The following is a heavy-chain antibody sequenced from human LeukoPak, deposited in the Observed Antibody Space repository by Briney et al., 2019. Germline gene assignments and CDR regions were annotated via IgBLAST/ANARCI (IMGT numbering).Heavy chain of an antibody. CDR2: IKSKADGGTT. Sequence: GGSLRLSCAASRFILTNAWMTWVRQAPGKGLEWVGRIKSKADGGTTDYAAPVKGRFTISRDDSKNMLFLQMNSLKTEDTAVYYCTTEDLLNYSSGWHNFFDFWGLGTLVTVSS. CDR3: TTEDLLNYSSGWHNFFDF. D-gene: IGHD6-19*01. V-gene: IGHV3-15*01. CDR1: RFILTNAW. J-gene: IGHJ4*02.